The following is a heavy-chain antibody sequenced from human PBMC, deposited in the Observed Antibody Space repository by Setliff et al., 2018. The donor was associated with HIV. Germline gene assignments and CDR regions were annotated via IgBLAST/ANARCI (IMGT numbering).Heavy chain of an antibody. CDR2: IYPGDSDT. V-gene: IGHV5-51*07. D-gene: IGHD3-22*01. J-gene: IGHJ6*03. CDR1: GYSFNNYW. Sequence: PGESLKISCKGSGYSFNNYWIGWVHQMSGKGLEWMGIIYPGDSDTTYSPSFQGQVNISADKSISTAYLQWSSLKASDTAMYYCARFVHSSGRYSSSYYYYMDVWGKGTTVTVSS. CDR3: ARFVHSSGRYSSSYYYYMDV.